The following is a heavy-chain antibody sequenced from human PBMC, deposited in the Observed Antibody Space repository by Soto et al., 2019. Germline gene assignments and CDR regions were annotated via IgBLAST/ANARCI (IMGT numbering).Heavy chain of an antibody. CDR1: GDSIGSDYNY. J-gene: IGHJ5*02. CDR2: ISYSGTT. V-gene: IGHV4-30-4*08. Sequence: TPSLTCTVSGDSIGSDYNYWGGIRQTPGEGLEWIGFISYSGTTSYSPSLKSRLAISLDTSKNQFSLSLTSVTAADTAVYYCARGRGYSYGLDPWGQGTLVTV. D-gene: IGHD5-12*01. CDR3: ARGRGYSYGLDP.